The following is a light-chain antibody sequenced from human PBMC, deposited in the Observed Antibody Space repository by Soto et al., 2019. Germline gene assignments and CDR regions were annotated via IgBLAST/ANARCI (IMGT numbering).Light chain of an antibody. J-gene: IGKJ5*01. Sequence: DVVMTQSPLSLPVTLGQPASISCRSNQSLVHSDGIAYFSWFQQRPGRSPRRLIYKVSNRDSGVPASFSVSGSGTDFALKISRVEAEDVGVYYCMQGKHWPITFGQGTRLEIK. CDR3: MQGKHWPIT. V-gene: IGKV2-30*02. CDR1: QSLVHSDGIAY. CDR2: KVS.